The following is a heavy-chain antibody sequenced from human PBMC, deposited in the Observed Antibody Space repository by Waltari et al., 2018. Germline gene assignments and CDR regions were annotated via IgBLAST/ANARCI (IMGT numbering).Heavy chain of an antibody. D-gene: IGHD5-18*01. CDR1: GGSISSYY. V-gene: IGHV4-59*01. Sequence: QVQLQESGPGLVKPSETLSLTCTVSGGSISSYYWSWIRQPPGKGLEWIGYIYYSGSTTYNPSLKSRVTISVDTSKNQFSLKLSSVTAADTAVYYCARDGCSYGYDYYYGMDVWGQGTTVTVSS. J-gene: IGHJ6*02. CDR3: ARDGCSYGYDYYYGMDV. CDR2: IYYSGST.